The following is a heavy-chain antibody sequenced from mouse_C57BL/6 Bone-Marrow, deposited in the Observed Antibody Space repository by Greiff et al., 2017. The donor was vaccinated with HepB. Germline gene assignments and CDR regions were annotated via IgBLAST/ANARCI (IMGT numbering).Heavy chain of an antibody. CDR2: IYPRSGNT. J-gene: IGHJ2*01. CDR1: GYTFTSYG. Sequence: VQVVESGAELARPGASVKLSCKASGYTFTSYGISWVKQRTGQGLEWIGEIYPRSGNTYYNEKFKGKATLTADKSSSTAYMELRSLTSEDSAVYFCARSEVTVYFDYWGQGTTLTVSS. D-gene: IGHD2-5*01. CDR3: ARSEVTVYFDY. V-gene: IGHV1-81*01.